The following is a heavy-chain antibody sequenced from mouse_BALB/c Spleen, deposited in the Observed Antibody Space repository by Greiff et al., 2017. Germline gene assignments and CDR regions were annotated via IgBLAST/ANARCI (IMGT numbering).Heavy chain of an antibody. CDR1: GFTFSSYA. D-gene: IGHD2-14*01. Sequence: EVKLMESGGGLVKPGGSLKLSCAASGFTFSSYAMSWVRQSPEKRLEWVAEISSGGSYTYYPDTVTGRFTISRDNAKNTLYLEMSSLRSEDTAMYYCARKNYRYGYFDVWGEGTTVTVSS. CDR2: ISSGGSYT. V-gene: IGHV5-9-4*01. J-gene: IGHJ1*01. CDR3: ARKNYRYGYFDV.